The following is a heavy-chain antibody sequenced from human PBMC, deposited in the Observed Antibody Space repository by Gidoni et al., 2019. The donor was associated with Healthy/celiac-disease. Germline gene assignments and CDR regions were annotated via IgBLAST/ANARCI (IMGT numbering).Heavy chain of an antibody. CDR2: IRSKAYGGTT. D-gene: IGHD6-19*01. V-gene: IGHV3-49*04. CDR3: TRLPGYSSGWYGYY. Sequence: DSAMSWVRQAPGKGLEWVGFIRSKAYGGTTEYAASVNGRFTISRDDSKSIAYLQMNSLKTEDTAVYYCTRLPGYSSGWYGYYWGQGTLVTVSS. J-gene: IGHJ4*02. CDR1: DSA.